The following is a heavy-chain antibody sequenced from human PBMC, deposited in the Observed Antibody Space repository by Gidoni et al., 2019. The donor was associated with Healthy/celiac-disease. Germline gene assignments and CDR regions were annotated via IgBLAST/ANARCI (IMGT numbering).Heavy chain of an antibody. CDR3: ARVTLERRSGISAVDY. V-gene: IGHV4-61*02. J-gene: IGHJ4*02. CDR1: GGSISSGSYY. Sequence: QVQLQESGPGLVKPSQTLSLTCTVSGGSISSGSYYWSWIRQPVGKGLEWIGRIYTSGSTNYNPSLKSRVTISVDTSKNQFSLKLSSVTAADTAVYYCARVTLERRSGISAVDYWGQGTLVTVSS. CDR2: IYTSGST. D-gene: IGHD1-1*01.